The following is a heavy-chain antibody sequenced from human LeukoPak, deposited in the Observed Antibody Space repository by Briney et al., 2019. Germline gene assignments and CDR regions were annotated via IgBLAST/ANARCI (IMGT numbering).Heavy chain of an antibody. CDR2: MNPNSGNT. J-gene: IGHJ4*02. Sequence: GASVKVSCEASGYTLIGYYMHWVRQAPGQGLEGMGWMNPNSGNTGYAQKFQGRVTMTRNSSISTPYMELSSMRSEATAVYYCARGGGGHSSTDYWGQGTLITVSS. CDR1: GYTLIGYY. V-gene: IGHV1-8*02. D-gene: IGHD6-13*01. CDR3: ARGGGGHSSTDY.